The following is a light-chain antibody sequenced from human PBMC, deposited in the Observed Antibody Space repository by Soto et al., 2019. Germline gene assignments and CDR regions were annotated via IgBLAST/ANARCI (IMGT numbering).Light chain of an antibody. J-gene: IGLJ1*01. CDR1: SSDVGGYNY. CDR2: EVS. V-gene: IGLV2-8*01. CDR3: SSYAGRNNFV. Sequence: QSVLTQPPSASGSPGQSVTISCTGTSSDVGGYNYVSWYQQHPGKAPKLMIYEVSKRPSWVPDRFSGSKSGNTASLTVSGLQAEYEADYYCSSYAGRNNFVFGTGTKLTVL.